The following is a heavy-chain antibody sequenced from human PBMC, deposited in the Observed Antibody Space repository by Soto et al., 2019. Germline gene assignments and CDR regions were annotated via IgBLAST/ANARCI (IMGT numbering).Heavy chain of an antibody. CDR2: IDPSDSYT. Sequence: PGESLKISCKGSGYSFTSYWISWVRQMPGKGLEWMGRIDPSDSYTNYSPSFQGHVTISADKSISTAYLQWSGLKASDTAMYYCARLAVADTRHDYWGQGTLVTVSS. J-gene: IGHJ4*02. V-gene: IGHV5-10-1*01. CDR1: GYSFTSYW. CDR3: ARLAVADTRHDY. D-gene: IGHD6-19*01.